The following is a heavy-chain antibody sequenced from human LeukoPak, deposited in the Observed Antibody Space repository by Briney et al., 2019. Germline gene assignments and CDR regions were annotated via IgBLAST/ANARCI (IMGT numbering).Heavy chain of an antibody. CDR1: GGSISSSSYY. CDR3: ATNNRDLSIQLWLPDYYYMDV. D-gene: IGHD5-18*01. V-gene: IGHV4-39*07. J-gene: IGHJ6*03. Sequence: SETLSLTCTVSGGSISSSSYYWSWIRQPPGKGLEWIGEINHSGSTNYNPSLKSRVTISVDTSKNQFSLKLSSVTAADTAVYYCATNNRDLSIQLWLPDYYYMDVWGKGTTVTVSS. CDR2: INHSGST.